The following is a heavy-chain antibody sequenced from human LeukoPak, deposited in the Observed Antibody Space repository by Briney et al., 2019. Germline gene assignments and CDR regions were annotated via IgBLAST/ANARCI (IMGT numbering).Heavy chain of an antibody. CDR2: FYIGGST. CDR1: GFTVSSYY. V-gene: IGHV3-53*01. CDR3: ARSRDGYNFDD. J-gene: IGHJ5*02. Sequence: PGGSLRLSCAASGFTVSSYYMSWVRQAPGKGLEWVSIFYIGGSTYYADSVKGRFTISRDNSKNTLYLQMKGLRAEDTAVYFCARSRDGYNFDDWGQGTLVTVSS. D-gene: IGHD5-24*01.